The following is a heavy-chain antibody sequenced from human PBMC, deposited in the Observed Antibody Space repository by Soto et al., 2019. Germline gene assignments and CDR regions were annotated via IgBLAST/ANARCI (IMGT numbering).Heavy chain of an antibody. CDR1: GGSISSGGYS. J-gene: IGHJ4*02. D-gene: IGHD6-19*01. CDR3: ARVRSGWGIDY. Sequence: SETLSLTCAVSGGSISSGGYSWSWIRQPPGKGLEYIGYIYHSGSTYYNPSLKSRVTISVDRSKNQFSLKLSSVTAADTAVYYCARVRSGWGIDYWGQGTLVTISS. CDR2: IYHSGST. V-gene: IGHV4-30-2*01.